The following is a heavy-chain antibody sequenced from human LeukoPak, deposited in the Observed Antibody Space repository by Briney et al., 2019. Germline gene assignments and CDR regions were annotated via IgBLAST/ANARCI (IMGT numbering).Heavy chain of an antibody. CDR2: ISSSSSTI. CDR3: ASISLVGTTEQYYFDY. J-gene: IGHJ4*02. Sequence: GGSLRLSCAASGFTFSTYSMNWVRQAPGKGLEWVSYISSSSSTIYYADSVKGRFTISRDNAKNSLYLQMNSLRDEDTAVYFCASISLVGTTEQYYFDYWGQGTLVTVSS. D-gene: IGHD1-26*01. V-gene: IGHV3-48*02. CDR1: GFTFSTYS.